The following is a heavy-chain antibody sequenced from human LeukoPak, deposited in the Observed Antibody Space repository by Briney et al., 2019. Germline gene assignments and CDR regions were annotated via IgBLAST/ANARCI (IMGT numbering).Heavy chain of an antibody. D-gene: IGHD6-19*01. J-gene: IGHJ4*02. CDR1: GFTFSSYG. Sequence: GGTLRLTCAASGFTFSSYGMSWVRQAPGKGLEWVSAISGSGGSTYYADSVKGRFTISRDNSKNTLYLQMNSLRAEDTAVYYCAKDLSRYGSGRPYYFDYWGQGTLVTVSS. CDR2: ISGSGGST. V-gene: IGHV3-23*01. CDR3: AKDLSRYGSGRPYYFDY.